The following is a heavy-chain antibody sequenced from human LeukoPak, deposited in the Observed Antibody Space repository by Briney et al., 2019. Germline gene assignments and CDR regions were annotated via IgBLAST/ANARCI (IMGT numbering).Heavy chain of an antibody. Sequence: SETLSLTCTVSGGSISSYYWSWIRQPPGKGLEWIGYIYYSGSTDYNPSLKSRVTISVDTSRNQFSLRLSSVTAADTAVYYCARVTGYMTEDFFDYWGQGTLVTVSS. D-gene: IGHD6-13*01. CDR1: GGSISSYY. CDR2: IYYSGST. CDR3: ARVTGYMTEDFFDY. J-gene: IGHJ4*02. V-gene: IGHV4-59*01.